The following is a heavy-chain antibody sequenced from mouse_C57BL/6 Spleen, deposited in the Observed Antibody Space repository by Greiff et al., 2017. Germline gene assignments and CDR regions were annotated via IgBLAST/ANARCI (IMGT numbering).Heavy chain of an antibody. CDR2: IDPSDSET. V-gene: IGHV1-52*01. Sequence: VQLQQPGAELVRPGSSVKLSCKASGYTFTSYWMHWVKQRPIQGLEWIGNIDPSDSETHYNQKFKDKATLTVDKSSSTAYMQLSSLTSEDSALYYCAREGGSSYRYFDVWGTGTTVTVSS. CDR1: GYTFTSYW. D-gene: IGHD1-1*01. J-gene: IGHJ1*03. CDR3: AREGGSSYRYFDV.